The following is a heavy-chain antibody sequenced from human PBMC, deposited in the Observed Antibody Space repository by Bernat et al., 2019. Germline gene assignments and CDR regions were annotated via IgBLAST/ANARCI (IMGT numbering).Heavy chain of an antibody. D-gene: IGHD3-10*01. CDR3: ARPSGSSGY. J-gene: IGHJ4*02. CDR2: ISSGSGYI. CDR1: GFTFSSYT. V-gene: IGHV3-21*02. Sequence: EVQLVESGGGLAKPGGSLRLSCAASGFTFSSYTMNWVRQAPGNGLEWVSSISSGSGYIYYTDSVRGRFTISRDNAKNLLYLQMNSLRAEDTAVYYCARPSGSSGYWGQGTLVTVSS.